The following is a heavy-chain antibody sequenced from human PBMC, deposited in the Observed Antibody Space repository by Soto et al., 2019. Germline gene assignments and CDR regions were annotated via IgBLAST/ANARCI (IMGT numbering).Heavy chain of an antibody. CDR2: IIPMCGTT. CDR3: AEGRGASDT. CDR1: GGAFSSSS. V-gene: IGHV1-69*06. J-gene: IGHJ5*02. Sequence: QVQLVQSGAEVRKPGSSVEVSCKASGGAFSSSSINWVRQAPGQGLEWMGGIIPMCGTTNYAQRLQGRVTVTADNSTSTAYMEMTDLRSEDTAVYYCAEGRGASDTWGEGALFTVST.